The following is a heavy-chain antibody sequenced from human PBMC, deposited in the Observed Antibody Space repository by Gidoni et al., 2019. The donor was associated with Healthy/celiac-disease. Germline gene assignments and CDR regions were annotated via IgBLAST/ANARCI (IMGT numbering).Heavy chain of an antibody. Sequence: QVQLVESGGGVVQPGRSLRLSCAASGFTFSSYGMHWVRQAPGKGLEWVAVISYDGSNKYYADSVKGRFTISRDNSKNTLYLQMNSLRAEDTAVYYCAKDRGPSYSGSFDYWGQGTLVTVSS. CDR3: AKDRGPSYSGSFDY. CDR1: GFTFSSYG. V-gene: IGHV3-30*18. D-gene: IGHD1-26*01. J-gene: IGHJ4*02. CDR2: ISYDGSNK.